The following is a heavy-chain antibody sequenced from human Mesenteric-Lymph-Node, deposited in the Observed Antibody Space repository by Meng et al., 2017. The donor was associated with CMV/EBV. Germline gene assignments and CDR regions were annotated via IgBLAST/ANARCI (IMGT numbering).Heavy chain of an antibody. V-gene: IGHV4-34*01. CDR1: VGSVSGYY. CDR3: ARGSSSWYLSNWFDP. D-gene: IGHD6-13*01. CDR2: INHSGST. J-gene: IGHJ5*02. Sequence: VYVGSVSGYYWSWVRRPPGKGLEWIGEINHSGSTNYNPSLKSRVTISVDTSKNQFSLKLSSVTAADTAVYYCARGSSSWYLSNWFDPWGQGTLVTVSS.